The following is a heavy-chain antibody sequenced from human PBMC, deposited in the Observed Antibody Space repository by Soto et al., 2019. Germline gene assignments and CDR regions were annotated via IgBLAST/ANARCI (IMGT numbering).Heavy chain of an antibody. Sequence: ASVKVSFKASGYTFTNYGISWVRQAPGQRLEWMGWINAGNGNTKYSQKFQGRVTITRDTSASTAYMELSSLRSEDTAVYYCAREKSGYYDYWGQGTLVTVSS. CDR1: GYTFTNYG. CDR2: INAGNGNT. J-gene: IGHJ4*02. CDR3: AREKSGYYDY. V-gene: IGHV1-18*01. D-gene: IGHD3-3*01.